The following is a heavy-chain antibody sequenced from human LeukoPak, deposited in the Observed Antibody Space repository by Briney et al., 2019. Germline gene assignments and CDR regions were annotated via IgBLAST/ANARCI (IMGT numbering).Heavy chain of an antibody. V-gene: IGHV4-59*01. Sequence: SETLSLTCTVSGGSISSYYWSWIRQPPGKGLEWIGYIYYSGRTNYNPSLKSRVTISVDTSKNQSSLKLSSVTAADTAVYYCARGRDIVVVPAAIPPYYYYMDVWGKGTTVTVSS. D-gene: IGHD2-2*02. CDR3: ARGRDIVVVPAAIPPYYYYMDV. CDR1: GGSISSYY. J-gene: IGHJ6*03. CDR2: IYYSGRT.